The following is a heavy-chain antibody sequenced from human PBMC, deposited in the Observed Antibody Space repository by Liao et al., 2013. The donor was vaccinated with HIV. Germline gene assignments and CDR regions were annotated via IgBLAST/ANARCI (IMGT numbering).Heavy chain of an antibody. CDR1: GGSISSYY. J-gene: IGHJ3*02. D-gene: IGHD1-26*01. CDR2: IYTSGST. Sequence: QVQLQESGPGLVKPSETLSLTCTVSGGSISSYYWSWIRQPAGKGLEWIGRIYTSGSTNYNPSLKSRVSMSVDTSKNQFSLRLSSVTAADTAVYYCASASGSHFGDAFDIWGQGTMVTVSS. V-gene: IGHV4-4*07. CDR3: ASASGSHFGDAFDI.